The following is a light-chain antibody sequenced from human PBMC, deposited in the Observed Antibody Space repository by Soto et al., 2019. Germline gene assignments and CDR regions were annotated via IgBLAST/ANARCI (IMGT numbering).Light chain of an antibody. CDR2: DVS. J-gene: IGLJ2*01. CDR3: CSYAGSYRRV. Sequence: SALTQPRSVSGSPGQSVTISCTGTSSDVGGYNYVSWYQQHPGKAPKLMIYDVSKRPSGVPDRFSGSKSGNTASLTISGLQAEDEADYYCCSYAGSYRRVFGGGTKLTVL. V-gene: IGLV2-11*01. CDR1: SSDVGGYNY.